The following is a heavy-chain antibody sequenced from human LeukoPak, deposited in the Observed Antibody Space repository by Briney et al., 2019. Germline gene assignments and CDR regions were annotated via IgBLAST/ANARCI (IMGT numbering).Heavy chain of an antibody. V-gene: IGHV3-30*02. CDR2: IRYDGSNK. Sequence: GGSLRLSCAASGFTFSSYGMHWVRQAPGKGLEWVAFIRYDGSNKYYADSVKGRFTISRDNSKNTLYLQVNSLRAEDTAVYYCAKEGVYYYYYMDVWGKGTTVTVSS. CDR1: GFTFSSYG. J-gene: IGHJ6*03. CDR3: AKEGVYYYYYMDV.